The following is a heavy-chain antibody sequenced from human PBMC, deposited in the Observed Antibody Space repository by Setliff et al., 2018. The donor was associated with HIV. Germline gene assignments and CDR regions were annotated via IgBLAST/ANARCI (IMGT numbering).Heavy chain of an antibody. CDR2: INHSGDT. CDR3: ARDPQGWGSFDY. D-gene: IGHD1-26*01. Sequence: ETLSLTCAVYGGSFSGYYWAWIRQSPGKGLEWIGEINHSGDTNYSPSLKNRVTISMDTSKNQFSLKLRSATGADTAIYFCARDPQGWGSFDYWGQGNLVTVSS. V-gene: IGHV4-34*01. J-gene: IGHJ4*02. CDR1: GGSFSGYY.